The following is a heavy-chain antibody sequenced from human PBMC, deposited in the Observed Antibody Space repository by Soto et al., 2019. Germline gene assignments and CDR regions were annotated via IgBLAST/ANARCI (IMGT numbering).Heavy chain of an antibody. J-gene: IGHJ4*02. CDR2: IYYSGST. CDR1: GGSISSGGYY. CDR3: AREWRDYYFDY. Sequence: QVQLQEPGPGLVKPSQSLSLTCTVSGGSISSGGYYWSWIRQHPGKGLEWIGYIYYSGSTYYNPSLKSRVTISVDTSKNQFSLKLSSVTAADTAVYYCAREWRDYYFDYWGQGTLVTVSS. V-gene: IGHV4-31*03.